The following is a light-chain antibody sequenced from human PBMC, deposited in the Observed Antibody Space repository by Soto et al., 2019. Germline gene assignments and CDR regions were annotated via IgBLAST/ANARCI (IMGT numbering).Light chain of an antibody. V-gene: IGKV1-33*01. CDR1: QDISNY. CDR2: DAS. J-gene: IGKJ3*01. Sequence: DIQMTQSPPSLSVSVGDRVTITCQASQDISNYLNWYQQKLGKAPKLLIYDASNLETGVPSRFSGSGSGTHFTFTITSLQPEDSATYYCQHFDNLPLSFGPGTKVHIK. CDR3: QHFDNLPLS.